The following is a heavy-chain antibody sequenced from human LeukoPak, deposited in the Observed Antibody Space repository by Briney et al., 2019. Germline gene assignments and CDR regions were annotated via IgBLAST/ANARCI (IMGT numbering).Heavy chain of an antibody. Sequence: VGSLRLSCAASGFTFSSYAMNWVRQAPGKGLEWVSTISTSSSDIYYADSLKGRFTISRDNAKNSLYLQMNSLRAEDTAVYYCARDFGFWGQGTLVTVSS. J-gene: IGHJ4*02. D-gene: IGHD3-10*01. CDR2: ISTSSSDI. V-gene: IGHV3-21*01. CDR1: GFTFSSYA. CDR3: ARDFGF.